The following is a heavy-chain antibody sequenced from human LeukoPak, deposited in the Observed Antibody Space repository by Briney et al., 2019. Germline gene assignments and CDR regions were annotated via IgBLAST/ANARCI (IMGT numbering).Heavy chain of an antibody. CDR1: GYTFTGYY. D-gene: IGHD3-9*01. Sequence: GSVKVSCQASGYTFTGYYMHWVRQAPGQGGEWMGWINPNSGGTNYAQKFQGRFTMTRDTSISTAYMELSRLRSDDTAVYYCARTYYDILSNSMDVWGQATTATVSS. CDR3: ARTYYDILSNSMDV. V-gene: IGHV1-2*02. CDR2: INPNSGGT. J-gene: IGHJ6*02.